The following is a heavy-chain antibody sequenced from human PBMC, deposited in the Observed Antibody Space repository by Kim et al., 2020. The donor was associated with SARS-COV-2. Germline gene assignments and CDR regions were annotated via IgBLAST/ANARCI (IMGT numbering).Heavy chain of an antibody. CDR1: GFTFSSYA. D-gene: IGHD3-22*01. CDR2: ISGSGGST. V-gene: IGHV3-23*01. Sequence: GGSLRLSCAASGFTFSSYAMSWVRQAPGKGLEWVSAISGSGGSTYYADSVKGRFTISRDNSKNTLYLQMNSLRAEDTAVYYCAKDYYDSSGQLYYYGLGVWGQGTTVTVS. J-gene: IGHJ6*02. CDR3: AKDYYDSSGQLYYYGLGV.